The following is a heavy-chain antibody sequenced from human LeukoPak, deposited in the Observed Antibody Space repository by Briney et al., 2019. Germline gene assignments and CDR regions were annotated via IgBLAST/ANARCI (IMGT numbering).Heavy chain of an antibody. CDR1: GFTFSSYG. V-gene: IGHV3-30*02. CDR3: VKGGGFSGSRLDY. D-gene: IGHD5-12*01. Sequence: GGSLRLSCAASGFTFSSYGMHWVRQAPGKGLEWVAFIRNDGSNEYYADSVKGRLTISRDNSKNTLYLQMNSLRTEDAAVYYCVKGGGFSGSRLDYWGQGTLVTVS. J-gene: IGHJ4*02. CDR2: IRNDGSNE.